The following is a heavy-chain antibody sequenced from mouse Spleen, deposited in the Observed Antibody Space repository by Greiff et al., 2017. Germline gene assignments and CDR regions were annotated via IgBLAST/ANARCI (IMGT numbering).Heavy chain of an antibody. CDR2: ISSGGGNT. CDR3: ARASPYFDY. CDR1: GFTFSSYA. J-gene: IGHJ2*01. Sequence: EVMLVESGGGLVKLGGSLKLSCAASGFTFSSYAMSWVRQTPEKRLEWVATISSGGGNTYYPDSVKGRFTISRDNAKNTLYLQMSSLKSEDTAMYYCARASPYFDYWGQGTTLTVSS. V-gene: IGHV5-9*01.